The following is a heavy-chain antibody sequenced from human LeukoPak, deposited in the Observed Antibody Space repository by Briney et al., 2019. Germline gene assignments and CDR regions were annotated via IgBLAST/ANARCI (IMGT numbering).Heavy chain of an antibody. J-gene: IGHJ4*02. CDR2: ISGSGGFT. Sequence: PGGSLRLSCAASGFTFSNYGMSWVRQAPGKGLEWVSDISGSGGFTYYADSVKGRFTISRDNSKNTLYLQMNSLRAEDTALYYCARVWELSFDYWGQGTLVTVSS. CDR3: ARVWELSFDY. CDR1: GFTFSNYG. D-gene: IGHD1-26*01. V-gene: IGHV3-23*01.